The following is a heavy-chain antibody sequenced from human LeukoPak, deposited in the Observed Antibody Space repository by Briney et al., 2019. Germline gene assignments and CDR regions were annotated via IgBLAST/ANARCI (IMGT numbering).Heavy chain of an antibody. CDR2: INSDGSST. J-gene: IGHJ6*02. Sequence: PGGSLRLSCAASGFTFSDHYMDWVRQAPGKGLVWVSRINSDGSSTKYADSVKGRFTISRDNAKNTLYLQMNSLRAEDTAVYYCARGYCSGGSCYSSAMDVWGQGTTVTVSS. CDR1: GFTFSDHY. CDR3: ARGYCSGGSCYSSAMDV. V-gene: IGHV3-74*03. D-gene: IGHD2-15*01.